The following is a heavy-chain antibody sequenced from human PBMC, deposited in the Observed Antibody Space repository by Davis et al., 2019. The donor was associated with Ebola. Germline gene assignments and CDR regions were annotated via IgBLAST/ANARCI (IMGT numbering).Heavy chain of an antibody. D-gene: IGHD3-16*02. CDR3: SREDRVPLGGLIVPLYGH. CDR2: IYYSGST. Sequence: SETLSLTCTVSGGSISSYYWSWIRQPPGKGLEWIGYIYYSGSTNYNPSLKSRVTISVDTSKNQFSLKLSSVTAADTAVYYLSREDRVPLGGLIVPLYGHWGQGTQVIVSS. V-gene: IGHV4-59*01. CDR1: GGSISSYY. J-gene: IGHJ4*02.